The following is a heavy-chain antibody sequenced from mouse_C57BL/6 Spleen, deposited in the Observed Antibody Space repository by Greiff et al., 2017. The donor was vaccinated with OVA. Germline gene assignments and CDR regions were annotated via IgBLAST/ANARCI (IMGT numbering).Heavy chain of an antibody. V-gene: IGHV1-81*01. J-gene: IGHJ1*03. CDR3: ARGGSSDWYFDV. CDR2: IYPRSGNT. Sequence: QVQLQQSGAELARPGASVKLSCKASGYTFTSYGISWVKQRTGQGLEWIGEIYPRSGNTYYNEKFKGKATLTADKSSSTAYMELRRLTSEDSAVYFCARGGSSDWYFDVWGTGTTVTVSS. CDR1: GYTFTSYG. D-gene: IGHD1-1*01.